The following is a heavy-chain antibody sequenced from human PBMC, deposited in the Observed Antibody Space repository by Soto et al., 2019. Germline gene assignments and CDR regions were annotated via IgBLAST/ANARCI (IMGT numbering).Heavy chain of an antibody. Sequence: PSETLSLTGADYGGSFSGYYWSWIRQPPGKGLEWIGEINHSGSTNYNPSLKSRVTISVDTSKNQFSLKLSSVTAADTAVYYCARGRGRTRGASTRPNYYGMDVWGQGTTVTVSS. CDR3: ARGRGRTRGASTRPNYYGMDV. D-gene: IGHD1-1*01. CDR2: INHSGST. J-gene: IGHJ6*02. V-gene: IGHV4-34*01. CDR1: GGSFSGYY.